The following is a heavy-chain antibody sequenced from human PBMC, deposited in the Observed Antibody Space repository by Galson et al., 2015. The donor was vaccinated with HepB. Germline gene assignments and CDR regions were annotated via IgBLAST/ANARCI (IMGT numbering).Heavy chain of an antibody. CDR2: IIPIFGTA. J-gene: IGHJ6*02. CDR1: GGTFSSFA. Sequence: SVKVSCKASGGTFSSFAISWVRQAPGQGLEWMGGIIPIFGTANYAQKFQGRVTITADESTSTAYMELSSLRSEDTAVYYCARLMTTVTTWDGMDVWGQGTTVTVSS. CDR3: ARLMTTVTTWDGMDV. D-gene: IGHD4-11*01. V-gene: IGHV1-69*13.